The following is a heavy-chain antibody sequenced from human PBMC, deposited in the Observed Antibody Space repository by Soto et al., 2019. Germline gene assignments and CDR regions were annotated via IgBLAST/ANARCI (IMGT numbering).Heavy chain of an antibody. CDR3: AKVRCTSDYACSLDF. J-gene: IGHJ6*02. CDR1: GFIFSSYA. CDR2: ISGIGGKT. V-gene: IGHV3-23*01. Sequence: GGSLRLSCAASGFIFSSYAMSWVRQAPGKGLEWVSGISGIGGKTYYADSVKGRFTISRDNSKNTLYLQMNSLRAEDTAVYYCAKVRCTSDYACSLDFWGQGTSVTGSS. D-gene: IGHD2-2*01.